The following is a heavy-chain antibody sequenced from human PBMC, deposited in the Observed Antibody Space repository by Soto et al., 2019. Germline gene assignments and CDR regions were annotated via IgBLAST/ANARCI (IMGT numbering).Heavy chain of an antibody. CDR1: GGSISSYY. J-gene: IGHJ4*02. CDR2: VFYSGST. Sequence: SETLSLTCAVSGGSISSYYWSWIRQPPGKGLELIGYVFYSGSTSYSPSLKSRVTISLDTSKNRFSLKLNSVTAADTAVYYCVRAGSGYSFDYWGQGTLVTV. V-gene: IGHV4-59*01. CDR3: VRAGSGYSFDY. D-gene: IGHD3-9*01.